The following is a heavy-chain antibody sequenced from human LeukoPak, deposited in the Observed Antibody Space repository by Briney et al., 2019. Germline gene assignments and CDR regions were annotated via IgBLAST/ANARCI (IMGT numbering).Heavy chain of an antibody. CDR3: AVGYCSGGSCYSLRVDY. D-gene: IGHD2-15*01. Sequence: GASVKVSCKASGYTFTSYGISWVRQAPGQGLEWMGWISAYNGNTNYAQKLQGRVTMTTDTSTSTAYMELRSLRSDDTAVYYCAVGYCSGGSCYSLRVDYWGQGTLVTVSS. J-gene: IGHJ4*02. CDR2: ISAYNGNT. CDR1: GYTFTSYG. V-gene: IGHV1-18*01.